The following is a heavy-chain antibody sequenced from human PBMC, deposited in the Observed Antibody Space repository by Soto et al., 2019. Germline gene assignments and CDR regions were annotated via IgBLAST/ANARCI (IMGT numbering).Heavy chain of an antibody. CDR2: INTYNGNT. J-gene: IGHJ6*02. D-gene: IGHD3-22*01. CDR1: GYTFTRYG. V-gene: IGHV1-18*01. CDR3: ARFYYDSSGYLPSPYYYYYGMDV. Sequence: ASVKVSCKASGYTFTRYGIGWARQAPGQGLEWMGWINTYNGNTNYAQNVQGRVTLTTDTSTSTAYMELRSLRSNDTAIYYCARFYYDSSGYLPSPYYYYYGMDVWGQGTTVTAP.